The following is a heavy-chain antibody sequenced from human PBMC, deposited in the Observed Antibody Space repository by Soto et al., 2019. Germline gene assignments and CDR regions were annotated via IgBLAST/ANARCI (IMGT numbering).Heavy chain of an antibody. V-gene: IGHV3-23*01. CDR2: ISGIGCST. CDR3: AKYSGLYNWSFFDY. Sequence: GGALRLSGAASVFTCSSYAMSWVRQAPGKGLAWVSAISGIGCSTYYADAVKGRFTISRDNSKNTLYLQMNSLRAEDTAVYYCAKYSGLYNWSFFDYWGQGTLVTVS. D-gene: IGHD1-20*01. CDR1: VFTCSSYA. J-gene: IGHJ4*02.